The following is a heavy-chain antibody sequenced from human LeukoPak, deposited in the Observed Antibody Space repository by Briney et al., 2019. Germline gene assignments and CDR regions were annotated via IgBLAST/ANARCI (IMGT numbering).Heavy chain of an antibody. J-gene: IGHJ4*02. CDR2: IYYSGST. D-gene: IGHD2-21*01. Sequence: SETLSLTGTVSGVSISSYYWNWIRQPPGKGLEWFGYIYYSGSTNYNPSLKSRVTISLDTSKNQFSLRLSSVTAAGTATYYCARSRSRPLLPPLPKSQYYFDFWGQGTLVTVSS. CDR3: ARSRSRPLLPPLPKSQYYFDF. CDR1: GVSISSYY. V-gene: IGHV4-59*01.